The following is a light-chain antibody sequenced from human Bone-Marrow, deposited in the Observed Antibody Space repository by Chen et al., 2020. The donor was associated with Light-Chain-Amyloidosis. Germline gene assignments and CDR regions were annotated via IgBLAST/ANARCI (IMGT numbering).Light chain of an antibody. CDR2: EDD. CDR3: QSYQGSSQGV. J-gene: IGLJ3*02. CDR1: SGSIATNY. V-gene: IGLV6-57*01. Sequence: NFMLTQPHSVSESPGKTVIISCHCSSGSIATNYVQWYQQRPGSSPTAVIYEDDQRPSGVPARFSGSIDRSSNSASLTISGLKTEDEADYYCQSYQGSSQGVFGGGTKLTVL.